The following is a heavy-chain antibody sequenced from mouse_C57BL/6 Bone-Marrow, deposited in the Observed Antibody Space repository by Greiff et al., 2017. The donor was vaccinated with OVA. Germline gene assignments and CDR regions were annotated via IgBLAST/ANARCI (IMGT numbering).Heavy chain of an antibody. Sequence: VQLQQSGPELVKPGASVKISCKASGYAFSSSWMNWVKQRPGKGLEWIGRIYPGDGDTNYNGKVKGKATLTADKSSSTAYMQLSSLTSEDSAVYFCARSWGNYEFAYWGQGTLVTVSA. V-gene: IGHV1-82*01. CDR1: GYAFSSSW. D-gene: IGHD2-1*01. CDR2: IYPGDGDT. CDR3: ARSWGNYEFAY. J-gene: IGHJ3*01.